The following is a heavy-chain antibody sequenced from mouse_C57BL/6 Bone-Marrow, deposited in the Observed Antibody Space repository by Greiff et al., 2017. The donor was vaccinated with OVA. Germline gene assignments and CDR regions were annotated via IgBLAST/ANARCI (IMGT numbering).Heavy chain of an antibody. J-gene: IGHJ1*03. CDR3: AGGGNDWDFDD. CDR2: IYPGDGDT. D-gene: IGHD1-1*02. CDR1: GYAFSSYW. V-gene: IGHV1-80*01. Sequence: QVQLQQPGAELVKPGASVKISCKASGYAFSSYWMNWVKQRPGKGLEWIGQIYPGDGDTNYNGKFKGKATLTADKSSSTAYMQLSSLNSEDSAVYFCAGGGNDWDFDDWGKGTTVTVSS.